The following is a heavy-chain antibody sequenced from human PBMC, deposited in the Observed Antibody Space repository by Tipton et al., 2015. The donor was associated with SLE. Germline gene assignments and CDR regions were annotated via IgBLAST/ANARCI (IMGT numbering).Heavy chain of an antibody. CDR2: IYQDGNT. V-gene: IGHV4-39*07. CDR3: ARASWDHRGSGSFSDY. CDR1: GDSMSSSSYF. J-gene: IGHJ4*02. Sequence: TLSLTCTVSGDSMSSSSYFRGWVRQPPGKGLEWIGTIYQDGNTYYNPSLKSRVTVSLDVSRNQFSLILSSVTATDTAVYYCARASWDHRGSGSFSDYWGQGTLVTVSS. D-gene: IGHD3-10*01.